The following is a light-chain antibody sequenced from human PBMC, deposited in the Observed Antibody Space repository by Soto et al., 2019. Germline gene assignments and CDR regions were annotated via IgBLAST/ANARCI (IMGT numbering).Light chain of an antibody. CDR2: NVY. CDR3: SAYTVSRTYV. J-gene: IGLJ1*01. CDR1: SSDVGAYNF. Sequence: QSVLTQPASVSGSPGQWITISCTGTSSDVGAYNFVSWHQQHPGKAPKLMIYNVYDRPSGISYRFSGSKSGNTASLTISGLQGGDEADYYCSAYTVSRTYVFGTGTKVTVL. V-gene: IGLV2-14*03.